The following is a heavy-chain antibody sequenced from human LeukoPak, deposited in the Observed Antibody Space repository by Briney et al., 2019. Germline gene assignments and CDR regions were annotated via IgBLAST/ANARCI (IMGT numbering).Heavy chain of an antibody. D-gene: IGHD4-17*01. CDR1: GGTFSNYA. V-gene: IGHV1-69*13. CDR2: IMPIFGTA. CDR3: ASVTTVTTKGHGSFDI. Sequence: ASVKVSCKTSGGTFSNYAISWVRQAPGQGLEWMGGIMPIFGTANYAQNFQGRVTISADESTSTAYMEVSSLRSEDTAVYYCASVTTVTTKGHGSFDIWGQGTMVTVSS. J-gene: IGHJ3*02.